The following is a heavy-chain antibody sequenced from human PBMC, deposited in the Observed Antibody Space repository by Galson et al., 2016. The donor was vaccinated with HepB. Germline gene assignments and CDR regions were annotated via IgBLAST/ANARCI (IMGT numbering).Heavy chain of an antibody. Sequence: ETLSLTCTVSGGSVSSGTYYWSWIRQPPGKGLEWIGYIHDSGSTNYNPPPKSRVTISVDTSKNQFSLRLNSVTAADTAVYYCARASGPLTYYYDSSGYEDYWGQGTLVTVSS. CDR3: ARASGPLTYYYDSSGYEDY. V-gene: IGHV4-61*01. D-gene: IGHD3-22*01. CDR2: IHDSGST. CDR1: GGSVSSGTYY. J-gene: IGHJ4*02.